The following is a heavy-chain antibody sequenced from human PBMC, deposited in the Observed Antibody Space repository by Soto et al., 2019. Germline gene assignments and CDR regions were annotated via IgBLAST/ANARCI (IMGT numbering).Heavy chain of an antibody. CDR2: IYYSGST. Sequence: NPSETLSLTCTVSAGSISSGGYYWSWIRQHPGKGLEWIGYIYYSGSTYYNPSLKSRVTISVDTSKNKFSLKLSSVTAADTAVYYCARVPPHYYGDYVWWFDPWGQGTLVAVSS. CDR1: AGSISSGGYY. J-gene: IGHJ5*02. D-gene: IGHD4-17*01. V-gene: IGHV4-31*03. CDR3: ARVPPHYYGDYVWWFDP.